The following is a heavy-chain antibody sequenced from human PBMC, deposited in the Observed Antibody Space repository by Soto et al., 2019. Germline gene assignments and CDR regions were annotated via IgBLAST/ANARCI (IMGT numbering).Heavy chain of an antibody. CDR3: ARDAPNSMGFDY. V-gene: IGHV1-69*01. Sequence: QVQLVQSGAEVKKPGSSVKVSCKASGGTFSSYAISWVRQAPGQGLAWMGGIIPILGTANYAQKFQGRVTITADDSTSTAYMELSSLRAEDTAVYYCARDAPNSMGFDYWGQGTLVTDSS. J-gene: IGHJ4*02. CDR1: GGTFSSYA. D-gene: IGHD2-21*01. CDR2: IIPILGTA.